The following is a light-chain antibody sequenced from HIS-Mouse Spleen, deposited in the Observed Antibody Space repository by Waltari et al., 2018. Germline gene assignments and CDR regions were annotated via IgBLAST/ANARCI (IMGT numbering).Light chain of an antibody. Sequence: QSALTQPASVSGSPGQSITISCTGTSSDVGSYNLVSWYQHHPGKAPKLMIYERTKRPSGVPNRFSGSKSGHRTSLTIYGLQDEDEADYYCCSYAGSSTWVFGGGTKLTVL. CDR3: CSYAGSSTWV. CDR2: ERT. J-gene: IGLJ3*02. CDR1: SSDVGSYNL. V-gene: IGLV2-23*01.